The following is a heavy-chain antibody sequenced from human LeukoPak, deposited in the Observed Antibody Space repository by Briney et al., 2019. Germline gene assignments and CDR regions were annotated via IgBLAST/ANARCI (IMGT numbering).Heavy chain of an antibody. V-gene: IGHV3-23*01. CDR1: GFTFSSYA. J-gene: IGHJ6*02. CDR3: ATSWGPDTSAFRWGRDGMDV. Sequence: GGSLRLSCAASGFTFSSYAMSWVRQAPGKGLEWVSAISGSGGSTCYADSVKGRFTISRDNSKNTQYLQMNSLRAEDTAVYYCATSWGPDTSAFRWGRDGMDVWGQGTTVIVS. CDR2: ISGSGGST. D-gene: IGHD3-16*01.